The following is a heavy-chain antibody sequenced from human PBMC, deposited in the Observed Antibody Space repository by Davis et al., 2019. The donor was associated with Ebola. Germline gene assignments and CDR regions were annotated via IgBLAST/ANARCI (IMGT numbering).Heavy chain of an antibody. V-gene: IGHV1-46*01. CDR3: ARSIAAGGSPDSWFDP. D-gene: IGHD6-13*01. J-gene: IGHJ5*02. CDR1: GYTFTSYY. Sequence: ASVKVSCKASGYTFTSYYMHWVRQAPGQGLEWMGIINPSGGSTSYAQKFQGRVTMTRDTSTITVYMELSSLRSEDTAVYYCARSIAAGGSPDSWFDPWGQGTLVTVSS. CDR2: INPSGGST.